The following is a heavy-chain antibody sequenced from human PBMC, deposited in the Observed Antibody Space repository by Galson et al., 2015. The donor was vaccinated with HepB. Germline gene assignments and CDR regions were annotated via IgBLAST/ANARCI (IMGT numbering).Heavy chain of an antibody. D-gene: IGHD6-13*01. CDR3: ARAIAAAIRDTFDI. CDR2: ISYDGSNK. Sequence: SLRLSCAASGFTFSSYAMHWVRQAPGKGLEWVAVISYDGSNKYYADSVKGRFTISRDNSKNTVYLQMNSLRAEDTAVYYCARAIAAAIRDTFDIWGQGTMVTVSS. CDR1: GFTFSSYA. V-gene: IGHV3-30*04. J-gene: IGHJ3*02.